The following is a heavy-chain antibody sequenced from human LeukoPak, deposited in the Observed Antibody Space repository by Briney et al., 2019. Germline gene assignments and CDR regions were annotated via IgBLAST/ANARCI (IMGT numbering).Heavy chain of an antibody. CDR3: AKDQYSSSFLGDYGMDV. CDR1: GFTFSSYG. Sequence: PGGSLRLSCAASGFTFSSYGMHWVRQAPGKGLEWVAVISYDGSNRYYADSVKGRFTISRDNSKNTLYLQMNSLRAEDTAVYYCAKDQYSSSFLGDYGMDVWGQGTTVTVSS. CDR2: ISYDGSNR. V-gene: IGHV3-30*18. D-gene: IGHD6-6*01. J-gene: IGHJ6*02.